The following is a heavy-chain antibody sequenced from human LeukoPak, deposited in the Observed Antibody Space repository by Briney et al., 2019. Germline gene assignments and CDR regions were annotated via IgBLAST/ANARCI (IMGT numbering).Heavy chain of an antibody. CDR2: MNPNSGNT. V-gene: IGHV1-8*03. CDR3: ARRSTTVTTLDY. CDR1: GYTFTSYD. J-gene: IGHJ4*02. D-gene: IGHD4-17*01. Sequence: ASVKVSCKASGYTFTSYDINWVRQATGQGLEWMGWMNPNSGNTGYAQKFQGRVTITRNTSISTAYMELSSLRSEDTAVYYCARRSTTVTTLDYWGQGTLVTVSS.